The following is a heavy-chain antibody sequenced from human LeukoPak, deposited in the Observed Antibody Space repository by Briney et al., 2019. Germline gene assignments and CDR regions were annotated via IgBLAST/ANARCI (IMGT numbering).Heavy chain of an antibody. CDR3: AKSSVTDSQFDY. V-gene: IGHV3-23*01. CDR1: EASEFTFSSHA. Sequence: GGSLRLSCAASEASEFTFSSHAMNWVRQAPGKGLEWVSSITGRGDYTYYPDSVKGRFTISRDNSKSTVYLQMNSLRVEDTAIYYCAKSSVTDSQFDYWGQGTLVTVSS. J-gene: IGHJ4*02. D-gene: IGHD2-21*01. CDR2: ITGRGDYT.